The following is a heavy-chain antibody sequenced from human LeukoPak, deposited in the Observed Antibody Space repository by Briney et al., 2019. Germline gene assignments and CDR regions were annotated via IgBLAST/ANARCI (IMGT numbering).Heavy chain of an antibody. J-gene: IGHJ4*02. D-gene: IGHD3-22*01. Sequence: ASVTVSCTSSVYTFTSYGISWVRQAPGQGLEWMGWISAYNGNTNYAQKLQGRVTMTTDTSTSTAYMELRSLRSDDTAVYYCARLREGMIVVIFDYWGQGTLVTVSS. CDR1: VYTFTSYG. CDR2: ISAYNGNT. V-gene: IGHV1-18*01. CDR3: ARLREGMIVVIFDY.